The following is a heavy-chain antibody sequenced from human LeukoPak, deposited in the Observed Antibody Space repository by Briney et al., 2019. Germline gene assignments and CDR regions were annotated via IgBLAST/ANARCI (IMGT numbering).Heavy chain of an antibody. CDR1: GFTFSSHG. J-gene: IGHJ3*02. CDR2: ISPSGDIT. Sequence: PGGSLRLSCAGSGFTFSSHGMDWVRQAPGKGLEWVSGISPSGDITYYADSVKGRFTISRDNSKNTVFLQMNSLRAEDTAVYYCARDHAYAFDIWGQGTLVTVSS. CDR3: ARDHAYAFDI. V-gene: IGHV3-23*01. D-gene: IGHD2-2*01.